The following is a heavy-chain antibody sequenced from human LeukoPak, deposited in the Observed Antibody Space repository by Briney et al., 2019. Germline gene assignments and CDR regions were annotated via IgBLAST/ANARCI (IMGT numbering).Heavy chain of an antibody. Sequence: GASVKVSCKASGYTFTGYYMHWVRQAPGQGLEWMGWINPNSGGTNCAQKFQGRVTMTRDTSISTAYMELSRLRSDDTAVYYCARDPPAQYSYGLGALSHFDYWGQGTLVTVSS. CDR3: ARDPPAQYSYGLGALSHFDY. CDR1: GYTFTGYY. J-gene: IGHJ4*02. D-gene: IGHD5-18*01. CDR2: INPNSGGT. V-gene: IGHV1-2*02.